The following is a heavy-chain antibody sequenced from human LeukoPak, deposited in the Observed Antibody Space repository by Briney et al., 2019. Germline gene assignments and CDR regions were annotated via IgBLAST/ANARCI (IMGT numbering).Heavy chain of an antibody. D-gene: IGHD3-22*01. CDR2: ISYDGSNK. V-gene: IGHV3-30*18. CDR3: AKTLGYSGYFSP. CDR1: GFTVSSNY. J-gene: IGHJ5*02. Sequence: SGGSLRLSCAAPGFTVSSNYMSWVRQAPGKGLEWVAVISYDGSNKYYADSVKGRFTISRDNSKNMLYLQMNSLRAEDTAVYYCAKTLGYSGYFSPWGQGTLVTVSS.